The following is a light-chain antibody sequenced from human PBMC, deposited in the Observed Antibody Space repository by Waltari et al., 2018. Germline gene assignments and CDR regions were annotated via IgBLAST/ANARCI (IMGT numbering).Light chain of an antibody. CDR3: NSRDSSGNHLEWV. CDR2: GKN. CDR1: SLRSYY. J-gene: IGLJ3*02. Sequence: SSELTQDPAVSVALGQTVRITCQGDSLRSYYASWYQQKPGQEPVLVIYGKNNRPSGIPDRFAGSSSRNTASLTITGAQAEDEADYYCNSRDSSGNHLEWVFGGGTKLTVL. V-gene: IGLV3-19*01.